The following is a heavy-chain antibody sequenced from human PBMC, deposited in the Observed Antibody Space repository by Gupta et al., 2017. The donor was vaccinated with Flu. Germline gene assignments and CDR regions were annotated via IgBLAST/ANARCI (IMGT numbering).Heavy chain of an antibody. J-gene: IGHJ4*02. CDR2: ISVGGSTT. CDR3: ATQTSITGTVDY. CDR1: FSSYA. Sequence: FSSYAMTWVRQAPGKGLEWVSAISVGGSTTYYADSVKGRFTISRDNSKNTLYLQMNRLRADDTALYYCATQTSITGTVDYWGQGTLVTVSS. D-gene: IGHD1-7*01. V-gene: IGHV3-23*01.